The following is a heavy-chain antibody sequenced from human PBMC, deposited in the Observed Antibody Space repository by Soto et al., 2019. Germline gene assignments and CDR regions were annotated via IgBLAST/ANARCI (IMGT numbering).Heavy chain of an antibody. Sequence: GGSLRLSCAASGFTFSSYWMSWVRQAPGKGLEWVANIKQDGSEKYYVDSVKGRFTISRDNAKNSLYLQMNSLRAEDTAVYYCAREVGSSSWPTYCYYYYGMDVWGQGTMVTVSS. CDR3: AREVGSSSWPTYCYYYYGMDV. V-gene: IGHV3-7*01. J-gene: IGHJ6*02. CDR1: GFTFSSYW. CDR2: IKQDGSEK. D-gene: IGHD6-13*01.